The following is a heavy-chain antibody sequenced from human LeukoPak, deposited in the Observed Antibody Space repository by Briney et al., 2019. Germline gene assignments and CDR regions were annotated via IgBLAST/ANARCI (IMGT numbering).Heavy chain of an antibody. J-gene: IGHJ6*03. V-gene: IGHV3-66*01. CDR2: IYSGGRT. Sequence: PGGSLRLSCTASGLTVSSNYMSWVRQAPGKGLEWGSVIYSGGRTYYADSVKGRFTISRDNSKNTLYLQMNSLRAEDTAVYYCARVWYGSGSLYYYYYMDVWGKGTTVTISS. D-gene: IGHD3-10*01. CDR1: GLTVSSNY. CDR3: ARVWYGSGSLYYYYYMDV.